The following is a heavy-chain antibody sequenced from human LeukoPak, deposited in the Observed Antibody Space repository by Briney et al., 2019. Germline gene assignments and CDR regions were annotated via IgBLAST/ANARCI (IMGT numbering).Heavy chain of an antibody. CDR1: GYSISSGYY. Sequence: SETLSLTCTVSGYSISSGYYWGWIRQPPGKGLEWIGSIYHSGSTFYNPSLKSRVTISVDRSKNQFSLKLSSVTAADTAVYYCANTFGGFDYWGQGTLVTVSS. J-gene: IGHJ4*02. CDR2: IYHSGST. CDR3: ANTFGGFDY. V-gene: IGHV4-38-2*02. D-gene: IGHD3-16*01.